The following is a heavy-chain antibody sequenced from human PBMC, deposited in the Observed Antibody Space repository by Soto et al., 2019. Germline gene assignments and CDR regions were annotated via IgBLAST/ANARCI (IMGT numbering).Heavy chain of an antibody. Sequence: SETLSLTCPFSGGSISTYYWIWIRQPPGKGLEWIGYIYYSGSTNYNPSLKSRVTISVDTSKNQFSLKLSSVTAADTAVYYCARGGWRHIDYWGQGTLVTVSS. D-gene: IGHD3-3*01. CDR3: ARGGWRHIDY. J-gene: IGHJ4*02. V-gene: IGHV4-59*08. CDR2: IYYSGST. CDR1: GGSISTYY.